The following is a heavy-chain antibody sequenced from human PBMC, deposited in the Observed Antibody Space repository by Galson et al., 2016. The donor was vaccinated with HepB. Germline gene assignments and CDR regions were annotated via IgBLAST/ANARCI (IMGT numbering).Heavy chain of an antibody. J-gene: IGHJ6*03. V-gene: IGHV3-30*03. CDR1: AFAFSNYG. CDR3: AIPPFHYYMDV. CDR2: ISYDGNNE. Sequence: SLRLSCAASAFAFSNYGMNWVRQAPGKGLEWVAVISYDGNNEYYADSVKGRFTISRDNSKNTLYLQMNSLRAEDTAIYYCAIPPFHYYMDVWGKGTMVTVSS.